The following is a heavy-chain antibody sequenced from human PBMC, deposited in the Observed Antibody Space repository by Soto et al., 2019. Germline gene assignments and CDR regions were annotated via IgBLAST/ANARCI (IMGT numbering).Heavy chain of an antibody. CDR3: AKNQERELPRVIDF. J-gene: IGHJ4*02. D-gene: IGHD1-7*01. CDR1: GLAFSNYA. Sequence: PGGSLRLSCATSGLAFSNYAMSWVRQAPGGGLEWVSSMSGSSSTTYYADSVRGRFTISRDRSKNTLYLQMSSLRAEDTALYYCAKNQERELPRVIDFWGQETLVTAPQ. CDR2: MSGSSSTT. V-gene: IGHV3-23*01.